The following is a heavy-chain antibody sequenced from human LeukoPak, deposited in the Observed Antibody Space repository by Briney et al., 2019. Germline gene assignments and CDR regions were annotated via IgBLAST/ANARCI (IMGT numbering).Heavy chain of an antibody. J-gene: IGHJ4*02. D-gene: IGHD6-19*01. CDR3: ASVTVSGSGWLLDY. V-gene: IGHV4-59*01. Sequence: SETLSLTCTVPGGSISSYYWSWIRQPPGKGLEWIGYIYYSGSTNYNPSLKGRVTISVDTSKNQFSLKLSSVTAADTAMYYCASVTVSGSGWLLDYWGQGTLVTVSS. CDR2: IYYSGST. CDR1: GGSISSYY.